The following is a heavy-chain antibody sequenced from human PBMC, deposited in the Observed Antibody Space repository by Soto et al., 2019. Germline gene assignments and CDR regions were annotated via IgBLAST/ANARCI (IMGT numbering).Heavy chain of an antibody. D-gene: IGHD6-19*01. Sequence: QVQLVQSGAEVKKPGASVKVSCKASGYTFSNYGISWVRQAPGQGLEWMGWISAYNGKTNYARKLQGRGTMTTDTPTGTAYMELRSLRSDDTAVYYCAGPIAVASEPGDYWGQGSLVTVSS. J-gene: IGHJ4*02. CDR3: AGPIAVASEPGDY. CDR1: GYTFSNYG. CDR2: ISAYNGKT. V-gene: IGHV1-18*01.